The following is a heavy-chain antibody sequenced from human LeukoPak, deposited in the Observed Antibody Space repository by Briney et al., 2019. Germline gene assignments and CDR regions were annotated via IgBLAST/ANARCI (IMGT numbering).Heavy chain of an antibody. V-gene: IGHV1-18*01. Sequence: ASVKVSCKASGYTFSSYGISWVRQAPGQGLEWMGWISAYNGNTNYVQKFQGRVTMTTDTSTSTAYMELRSLRSDDTAVYYCARADGIAAAGMSDYWGQGTLVTVSS. CDR3: ARADGIAAAGMSDY. D-gene: IGHD6-13*01. J-gene: IGHJ4*02. CDR1: GYTFSSYG. CDR2: ISAYNGNT.